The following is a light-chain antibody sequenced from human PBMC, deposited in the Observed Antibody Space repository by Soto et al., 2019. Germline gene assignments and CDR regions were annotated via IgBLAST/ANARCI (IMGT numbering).Light chain of an antibody. CDR3: LLSFHGASVSVL. V-gene: IGLV7-46*01. CDR2: DTT. J-gene: IGLJ2*01. CDR1: TGPVTSGHY. Sequence: QAVVTQEPSLTVSPGGTVTLTCGSSTGPVTSGHYPYWLQQKPGQAPRTLIYDTTNKHSWIPARFSGSLLGGKAALTLSGAQPEDEADYYCLLSFHGASVSVLFGGGTKLTVL.